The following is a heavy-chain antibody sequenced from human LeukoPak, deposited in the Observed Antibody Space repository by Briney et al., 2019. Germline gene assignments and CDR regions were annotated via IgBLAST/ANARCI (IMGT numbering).Heavy chain of an antibody. CDR1: GFTFTNYW. CDR2: IKQDGSVK. D-gene: IGHD5-12*01. J-gene: IGHJ4*02. V-gene: IGHV3-7*01. Sequence: GGSLRLSCAATGFTFTNYWMNWVRQAPGKGLEWVANIKQDGSVKYYVDSVKGRFTISRDNAKNSLYLQMTSLRVEDTAVYFRARIGYTSSSTDYWGQGTLVTVSS. CDR3: ARIGYTSSSTDY.